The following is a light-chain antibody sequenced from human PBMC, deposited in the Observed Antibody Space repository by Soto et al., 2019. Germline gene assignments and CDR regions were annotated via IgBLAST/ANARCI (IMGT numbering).Light chain of an antibody. Sequence: IVLTHSPGTLALSPGERVTLPCRASQSVTTRLAWYQHKPGQAPTLLMSGASNRASGVPDRFSGSGSGTEFTLTISSLQSEDVAVYYCHQYNEWRTFGQGTKVDI. CDR1: QSVTTR. J-gene: IGKJ1*01. CDR2: GAS. CDR3: HQYNEWRT. V-gene: IGKV3D-15*01.